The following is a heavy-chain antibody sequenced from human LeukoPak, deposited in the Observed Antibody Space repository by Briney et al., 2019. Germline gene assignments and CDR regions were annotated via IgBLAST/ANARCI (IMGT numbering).Heavy chain of an antibody. CDR2: ISYDGSNK. J-gene: IGHJ4*02. D-gene: IGHD4-17*01. Sequence: PGRSLRLSCAASGFTFSSYAMHWVRQAPGKGLEWVAVISYDGSNKYYADSVKGRFTISRDNSKNTLYLQMNSLRAEDTAVYYCARVLLLGRGGTTVMGYWGQGTLVTVSS. V-gene: IGHV3-30-3*01. CDR3: ARVLLLGRGGTTVMGY. CDR1: GFTFSSYA.